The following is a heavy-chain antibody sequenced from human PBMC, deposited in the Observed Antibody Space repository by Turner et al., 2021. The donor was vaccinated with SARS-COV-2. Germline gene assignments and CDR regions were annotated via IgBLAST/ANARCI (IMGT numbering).Heavy chain of an antibody. Sequence: VQLVDTGGDLIQPGGSLRLSCAASGFTVSSKYMSWVRKAPGKGLEWVSVIYSGGSTYDADSVNGRFTISRDNSKNTLFLQMNSLRPEDTAVYYCASSSGYSSNWYLKHWGQGTLVTVSS. CDR1: GFTVSSKY. CDR2: IYSGGST. D-gene: IGHD6-13*01. J-gene: IGHJ4*02. CDR3: ASSSGYSSNWYLKH. V-gene: IGHV3-53*02.